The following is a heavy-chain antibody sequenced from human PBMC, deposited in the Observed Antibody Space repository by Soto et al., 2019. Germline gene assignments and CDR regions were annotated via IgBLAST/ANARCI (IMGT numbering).Heavy chain of an antibody. V-gene: IGHV4-59*08. CDR3: ARLEGAAGYYYYGMDV. Sequence: SETLSLTCTVPGASISSYYWSWIWQPPGKGLEWIGNIYYSGSTNYNPSLKSRVTISVDTSKNQFSLKVSSVTAADTAVYYCARLEGAAGYYYYGMDVWGQGTTVTVS. CDR2: IYYSGST. D-gene: IGHD6-13*01. J-gene: IGHJ6*02. CDR1: GASISSYY.